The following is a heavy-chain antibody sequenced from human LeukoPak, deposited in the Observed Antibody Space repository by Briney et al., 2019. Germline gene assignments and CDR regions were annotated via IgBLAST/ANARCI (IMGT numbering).Heavy chain of an antibody. J-gene: IGHJ4*02. CDR3: AREIPDIVLMVYAPHAFDY. V-gene: IGHV4-59*12. CDR2: IYYSGST. Sequence: SETLSLTCTVSGGSISNYYWSWIRQPPGKGLELIGNIYYSGSTNYNPSLKSRVTISVDTSKNQFSLKLSPVTAADTAVYYCAREIPDIVLMVYAPHAFDYWGQGTLVTVSS. CDR1: GGSISNYY. D-gene: IGHD2-8*01.